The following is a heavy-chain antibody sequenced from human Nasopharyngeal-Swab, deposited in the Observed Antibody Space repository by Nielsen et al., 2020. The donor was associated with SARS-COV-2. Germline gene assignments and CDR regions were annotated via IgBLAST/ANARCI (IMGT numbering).Heavy chain of an antibody. V-gene: IGHV1-46*01. J-gene: IGHJ5*02. Sequence: ASVKVSCKASGYTFTSYYMHWVRQAPGQGLVWMGIINPSGGSTSYAQKFQGRVTMTRDTSTSTVYMELSSLRSEDTAVYYCARGAGGYQTYNWFDPWGQGTLVTVSS. D-gene: IGHD5-12*01. CDR2: INPSGGST. CDR3: ARGAGGYQTYNWFDP. CDR1: GYTFTSYY.